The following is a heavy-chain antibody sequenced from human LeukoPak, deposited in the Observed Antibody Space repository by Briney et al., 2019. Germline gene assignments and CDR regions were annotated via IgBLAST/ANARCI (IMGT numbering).Heavy chain of an antibody. CDR3: ASDSSGYYYVPFDY. J-gene: IGHJ4*02. CDR2: ISGSGGST. V-gene: IGHV3-23*01. D-gene: IGHD3-22*01. CDR1: GFTVSSNY. Sequence: GGSLRLSCAASGFTVSSNYMSWVRQAPGKGLEWVSAISGSGGSTYYADSVKGRFTISRDNSKNTLYLQMNSLRAEDTAVYYCASDSSGYYYVPFDYWGQGTLVTVSS.